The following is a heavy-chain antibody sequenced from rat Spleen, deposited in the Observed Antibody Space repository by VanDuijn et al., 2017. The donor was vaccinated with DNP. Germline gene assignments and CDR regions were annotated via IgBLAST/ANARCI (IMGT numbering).Heavy chain of an antibody. CDR2: ISLDGGRA. CDR1: GFTFSDFY. V-gene: IGHV5-22*01. Sequence: EVQLVESGGGLVQPGRSLKLSCAVSGFTFSDFYMAWVRQTPTKGLEWVAYISLDGGRAYYGDSVRGRFTICRDNAESTLYLQMNSLRSEDMATYYCTRYYSGYNFFDYWGQGVLVTVSS. J-gene: IGHJ2*01. CDR3: TRYYSGYNFFDY. D-gene: IGHD4-3*01.